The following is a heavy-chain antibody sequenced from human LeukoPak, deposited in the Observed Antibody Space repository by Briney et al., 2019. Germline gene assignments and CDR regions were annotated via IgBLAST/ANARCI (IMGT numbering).Heavy chain of an antibody. Sequence: GGSLRLSCAASGFTFSNAWMSWVRQAPGKGLEWVGRIKSKTDGGTTDYAAPVKGRFTISRDDSKNTLYLQMNSLKTEDTAVYYCTTDQLRDGYNYDYWGRGTLVTVSS. CDR3: TTDQLRDGYNYDY. CDR1: GFTFSNAW. CDR2: IKSKTDGGTT. D-gene: IGHD5-24*01. V-gene: IGHV3-15*01. J-gene: IGHJ4*02.